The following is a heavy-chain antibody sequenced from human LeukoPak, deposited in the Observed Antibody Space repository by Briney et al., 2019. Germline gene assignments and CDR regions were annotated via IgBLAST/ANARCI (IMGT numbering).Heavy chain of an antibody. CDR1: GFTFSGSA. V-gene: IGHV3-73*01. CDR3: TTIDEVNRKLDY. CDR2: IRSKANNYAT. Sequence: GGSLRLSCAASGFTFSGSAIHWVRQASGKGLEWVGRIRSKANNYATAYAESVKGRFTISRDDSKNTAYLQMNSLKAEDTAVYYCTTIDEVNRKLDYWGQGTLVTASS. J-gene: IGHJ4*02. D-gene: IGHD1-14*01.